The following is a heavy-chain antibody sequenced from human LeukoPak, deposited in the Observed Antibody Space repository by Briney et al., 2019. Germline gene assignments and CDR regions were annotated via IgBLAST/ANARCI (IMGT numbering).Heavy chain of an antibody. V-gene: IGHV5-51*01. D-gene: IGHD3-22*01. J-gene: IGHJ4*02. CDR1: GYSFASYW. CDR2: IYPDDSDT. Sequence: GESLKISCQGSGYSFASYWIGWVRQMPGKGLEWMGIIYPDDSDTRYSPSFQGQVTISADKSISTAYVHWSTLKASDTAMYYCARHGPSCCDGSGYYRTPGSGYFDYWGQGTLVTVSS. CDR3: ARHGPSCCDGSGYYRTPGSGYFDY.